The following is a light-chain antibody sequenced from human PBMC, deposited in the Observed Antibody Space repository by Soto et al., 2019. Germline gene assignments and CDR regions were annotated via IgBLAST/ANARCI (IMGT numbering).Light chain of an antibody. CDR1: QTISTY. Sequence: DIQMTQSPSSLSASVGDRVTITCRASQTISTYLNWCQQKPGKAPRLLIYDASSLLSGVPSRFSGSGSGTDFTLTISSLQPEDFATYYCQQTYTTPEITFGQGTRLEI. J-gene: IGKJ5*01. CDR2: DAS. CDR3: QQTYTTPEIT. V-gene: IGKV1-39*01.